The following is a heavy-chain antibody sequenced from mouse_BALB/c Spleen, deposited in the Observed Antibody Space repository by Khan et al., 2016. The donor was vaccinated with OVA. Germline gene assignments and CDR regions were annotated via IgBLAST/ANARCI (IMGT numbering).Heavy chain of an antibody. J-gene: IGHJ3*01. CDR2: INPDSSTI. V-gene: IGHV4-1*02. D-gene: IGHD2-14*01. CDR3: ARPYRYDGRAWFAY. CDR1: GFDFSRYW. Sequence: EVELVESGGGLVQPGGSLKLSCAASGFDFSRYWMSWVRQAPGQGLEWIGEINPDSSTINYTPSLKDKFIISRDNAKNTLYLQMSKVRSEDTALYYCARPYRYDGRAWFAYWGQGTLVTVSA.